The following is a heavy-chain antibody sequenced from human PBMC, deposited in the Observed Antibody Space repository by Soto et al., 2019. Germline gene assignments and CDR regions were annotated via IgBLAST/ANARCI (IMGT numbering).Heavy chain of an antibody. D-gene: IGHD3-10*01. CDR1: GFTCISYA. CDR2: ISGSGGST. CDR3: TTDLPLWFGEGIDY. J-gene: IGHJ4*02. Sequence: GGSHRHSSAASGFTCISYAMSWVRQATGKGLEWVSAISGSGGSTYYADSVKGRFTISRDNSKNTLYLQMNSLKTEDTAVYYCTTDLPLWFGEGIDYWGQGTLVTVSS. V-gene: IGHV3-23*01.